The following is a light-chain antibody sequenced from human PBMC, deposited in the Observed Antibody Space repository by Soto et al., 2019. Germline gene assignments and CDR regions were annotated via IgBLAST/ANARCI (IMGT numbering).Light chain of an antibody. CDR3: QQYGSSGT. V-gene: IGKV3-20*01. CDR1: QNISNY. CDR2: DVS. Sequence: IVLTRSPVTLSVSPVERVTLSCMASQNISNYLIRYQQIPGQAPRLLIYDVSNRATDIPARFSGSGSGTDFTLTISILETEDFAVYYCQQYGSSGTFGQGTKVDI. J-gene: IGKJ1*01.